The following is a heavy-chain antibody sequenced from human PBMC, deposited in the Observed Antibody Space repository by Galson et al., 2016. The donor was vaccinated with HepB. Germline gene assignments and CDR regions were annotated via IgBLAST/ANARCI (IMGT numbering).Heavy chain of an antibody. Sequence: SLRLSCAASGFSFSGSAVNWVRQASGKGLEWVGRIRSKPNMVATSYAASVKGRFIISRDDSKNTAYLQMNSLKIEDTAVYYCSGQGLDRNMYGMDVRGRGTTVTVSS. CDR1: GFSFSGSA. CDR2: IRSKPNMVAT. D-gene: IGHD2-2*03. CDR3: SGQGLDRNMYGMDV. V-gene: IGHV3-73*01. J-gene: IGHJ6*02.